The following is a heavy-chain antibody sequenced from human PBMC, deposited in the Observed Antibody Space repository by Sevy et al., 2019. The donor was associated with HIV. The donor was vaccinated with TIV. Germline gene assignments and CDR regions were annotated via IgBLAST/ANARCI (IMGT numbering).Heavy chain of an antibody. D-gene: IGHD4-17*01. CDR1: GFTVISNY. V-gene: IGHV3-53*01. J-gene: IGHJ4*02. Sequence: GGFLRLSCAASGFTVISNYMSWVRQAPGKGLEWVSVIYSGGSTYYADSVKGRFTISRDNSKNTLYLQMNSLRAEDTAVYYCARDHDYGDYYFDYWGQGTLVTVSS. CDR3: ARDHDYGDYYFDY. CDR2: IYSGGST.